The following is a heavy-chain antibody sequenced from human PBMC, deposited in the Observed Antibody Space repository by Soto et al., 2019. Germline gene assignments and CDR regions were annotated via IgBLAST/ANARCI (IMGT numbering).Heavy chain of an antibody. J-gene: IGHJ4*02. CDR2: INHSGST. V-gene: IGHV4-34*01. CDR3: AGGRGYSGYDYGY. Sequence: QVQLQQWGAGLLKPSETLSLTCAVYGGSFSGYYWSWIRQPPGKGLECSGEINHSGSTNYNPSLKRRVPISVDTSQHQFSLKLSSVTAADPAVYYCAGGRGYSGYDYGYWGQGPLVTVSS. D-gene: IGHD5-12*01. CDR1: GGSFSGYY.